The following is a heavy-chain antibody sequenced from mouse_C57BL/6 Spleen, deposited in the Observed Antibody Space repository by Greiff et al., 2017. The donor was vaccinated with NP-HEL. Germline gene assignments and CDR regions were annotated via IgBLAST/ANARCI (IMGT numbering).Heavy chain of an antibody. CDR3: ARDGYDWYFDV. V-gene: IGHV3-6*01. CDR1: GYSITSGYY. CDR2: ISYGGSN. D-gene: IGHD2-2*01. Sequence: DVQLQESGPGLVKPSQSLSLTCSVTGYSITSGYYWNWIRQFPGNKLEWMGYISYGGSNNYNPSLKNRISITRDTSKNQFFLKLNSVTTEDTATYYCARDGYDWYFDVWGTGTTVTVAS. J-gene: IGHJ1*03.